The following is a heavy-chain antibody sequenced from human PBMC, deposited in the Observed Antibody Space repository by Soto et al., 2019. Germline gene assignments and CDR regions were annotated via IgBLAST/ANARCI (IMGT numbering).Heavy chain of an antibody. CDR3: AREVEYYYYGMDV. CDR2: IGPSDSYT. CDR1: GYRCTSYW. Sequence: GESLKTSGKSAGYRCTSYWISWVRQMPGKGLEWMGRIGPSDSYTNYSPSFQGHVTISADKSISTAYLQWSSLKASDTTMYYCAREVEYYYYGMDVGGPGTTVTVSS. J-gene: IGHJ6*02. V-gene: IGHV5-10-1*01.